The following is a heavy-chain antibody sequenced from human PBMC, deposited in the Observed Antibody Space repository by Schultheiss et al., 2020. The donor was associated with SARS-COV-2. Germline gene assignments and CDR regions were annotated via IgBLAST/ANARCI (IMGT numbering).Heavy chain of an antibody. CDR1: GFTFSSYG. Sequence: GGSLRLSCAASGFTFSSYGMHWVRQAPGKGLEWVAVISYDGSNKYYADSVKGRFTTSRDNSKNTLYLQMNSLRAEDTAVYYCAKDAYYYDSSGYYSYFDYWGQGTLVTVSS. V-gene: IGHV3-30*18. CDR3: AKDAYYYDSSGYYSYFDY. CDR2: ISYDGSNK. D-gene: IGHD3-22*01. J-gene: IGHJ4*02.